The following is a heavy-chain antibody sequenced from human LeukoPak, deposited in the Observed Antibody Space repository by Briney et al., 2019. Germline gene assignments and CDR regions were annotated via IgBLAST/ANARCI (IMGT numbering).Heavy chain of an antibody. CDR1: GGSISNYY. CDR2: IYYSGST. Sequence: PSETLSLTCTVSGGSISNYYWSWIRQPPGKGLEWIGYIYYSGSTNYNPSLKSRVTISVDTSKNQFSLKLSSVTAADTAVYYCARDYGDYGGYFDYWGQGTLVTVSS. J-gene: IGHJ4*02. CDR3: ARDYGDYGGYFDY. D-gene: IGHD4-17*01. V-gene: IGHV4-59*01.